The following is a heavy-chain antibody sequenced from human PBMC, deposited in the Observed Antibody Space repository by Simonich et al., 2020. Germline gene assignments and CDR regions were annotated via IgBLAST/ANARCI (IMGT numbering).Heavy chain of an antibody. J-gene: IGHJ5*02. Sequence: QVQLQESGPGLVKPSETLSLTCAVSGYSISSGYYWGWIRQPPGKGLEWIGSIYHSGRPYTNPARKGLVTISVDLSKNQFSLKLSSVTAADTAVYYCARDPGLTGTTSWFDPWGQGTLVTVSS. V-gene: IGHV4-38-2*02. CDR3: ARDPGLTGTTSWFDP. CDR2: IYHSGRP. CDR1: GYSISSGYY. D-gene: IGHD1-1*01.